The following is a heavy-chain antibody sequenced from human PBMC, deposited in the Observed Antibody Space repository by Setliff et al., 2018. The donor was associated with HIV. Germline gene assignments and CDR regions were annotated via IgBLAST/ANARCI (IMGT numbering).Heavy chain of an antibody. CDR1: GGTFRSYA. Sequence: ASVKVSCKASGGTFRSYAISWVRQAPGQGLEWMGWINVNSGGTKYAQKFQGRVTMTRDTSISTAYMEVSSLRSDDTAVYYCAREGSPIYYFDYWSQGTLVTVSS. CDR3: AREGSPIYYFDY. CDR2: INVNSGGT. V-gene: IGHV1-2*02. D-gene: IGHD3-10*01. J-gene: IGHJ4*02.